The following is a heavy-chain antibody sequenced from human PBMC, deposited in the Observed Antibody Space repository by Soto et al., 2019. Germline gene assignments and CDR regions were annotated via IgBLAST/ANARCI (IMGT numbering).Heavy chain of an antibody. Sequence: GASVKVSCKASGYSFTVYYMHWVRQAPGQGLEWMGWINPNSGDTNYAQKFQGWVTMTRDTSISTAYMELNRLRSDDTAVYYCARTVGHDYGDYFDYWGQGTLVTVSS. CDR3: ARTVGHDYGDYFDY. J-gene: IGHJ4*02. CDR1: GYSFTVYY. CDR2: INPNSGDT. D-gene: IGHD4-17*01. V-gene: IGHV1-2*04.